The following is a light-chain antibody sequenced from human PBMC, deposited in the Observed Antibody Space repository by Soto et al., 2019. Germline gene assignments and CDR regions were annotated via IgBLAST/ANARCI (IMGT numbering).Light chain of an antibody. V-gene: IGLV2-8*01. CDR2: EVN. CDR3: SSYAGSSNV. J-gene: IGLJ1*01. Sequence: QSVLTQPPSASGSPGQSVAISCTGTSSDVGGYNYVSWYQQHPGKAPKLMIYEVNKRPSGVPDRFSGSKSGNAASLTVSGIQAEDEADYYCSSYAGSSNVFGTGTKV. CDR1: SSDVGGYNY.